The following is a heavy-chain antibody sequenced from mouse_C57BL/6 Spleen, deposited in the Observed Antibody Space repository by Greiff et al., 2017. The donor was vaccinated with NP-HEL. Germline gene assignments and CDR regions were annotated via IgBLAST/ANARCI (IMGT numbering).Heavy chain of an antibody. D-gene: IGHD4-1*01. CDR1: GFTFSSYA. Sequence: EVKLMESGGGLVKPGGSLKLSCAASGFTFSSYAMSWVRQTPEKRLEWVATISDGGSYTYYPDNVKGRFTISRDNAKNNLYLQMSHLKSEDTAMYYCARDGTGRDYFDYWGQGTTLTVSS. J-gene: IGHJ2*01. V-gene: IGHV5-4*01. CDR2: ISDGGSYT. CDR3: ARDGTGRDYFDY.